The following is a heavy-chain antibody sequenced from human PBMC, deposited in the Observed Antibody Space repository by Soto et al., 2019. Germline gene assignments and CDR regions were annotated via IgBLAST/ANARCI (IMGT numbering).Heavy chain of an antibody. CDR3: ARDPAYYYDSSGTNWFDP. V-gene: IGHV3-48*02. CDR2: ISSSSSTI. CDR1: VFTFSSYS. Sequence: QAWWSLRLSCSASVFTFSSYSMNWFRQAPGKGLEWVSYISSSSSTIYYADSVKGRFTISRDNAKNSLYLQMNSLRDEDTAVYYCARDPAYYYDSSGTNWFDPWGQGTLVTVSS. J-gene: IGHJ5*02. D-gene: IGHD3-22*01.